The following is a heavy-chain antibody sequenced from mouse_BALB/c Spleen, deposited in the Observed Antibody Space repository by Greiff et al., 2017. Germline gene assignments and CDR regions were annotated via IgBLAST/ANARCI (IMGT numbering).Heavy chain of an antibody. V-gene: IGHV5-4*02. D-gene: IGHD2-1*01. CDR3: ARDLGGNYWFAY. CDR2: ISDGGSYT. Sequence: EVKLVESGGGLVKPGGSLKLSCAASGFTLSDYYMYWVRQTPEKRLEWVATISDGGSYTYYPDSVKGRFTISRDNAKNTLYLQMSSLKSEDTAMYYCARDLGGNYWFAYWGQGTLVTVSA. J-gene: IGHJ3*01. CDR1: GFTLSDYY.